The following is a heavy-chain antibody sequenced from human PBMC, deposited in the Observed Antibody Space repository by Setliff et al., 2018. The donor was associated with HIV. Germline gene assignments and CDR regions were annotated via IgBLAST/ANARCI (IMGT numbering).Heavy chain of an antibody. CDR3: VKGGRYSADPLDY. J-gene: IGHJ4*02. CDR1: GFTFSSNA. CDR2: ISSNGGST. Sequence: PGGSLKISCSASGFTFSSNAMHWVRQAPGKGLEYVSSISSNGGSTYYADSVKGRFTISRDNSKNTLYLQMSSLRAEDTAVYYCVKGGRYSADPLDYWGQGTLVTVSS. V-gene: IGHV3-64D*09. D-gene: IGHD1-26*01.